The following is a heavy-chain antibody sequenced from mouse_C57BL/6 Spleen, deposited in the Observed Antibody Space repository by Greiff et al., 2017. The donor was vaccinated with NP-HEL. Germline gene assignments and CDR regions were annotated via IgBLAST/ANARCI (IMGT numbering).Heavy chain of an antibody. D-gene: IGHD3-2*02. J-gene: IGHJ3*01. V-gene: IGHV1-50*01. CDR2: IDPYDSCT. Sequence: QVQLQQPGAELVKPGASVKLSCKASGYTFTSYWMQWVKQRPGQGLEWIGEIDPYDSCTNYNQKFKGKATLTVDTSSSTAYMQLSSLTSEDSAVYYCTSQTAQATWFAYWGQGTLVTVSA. CDR3: TSQTAQATWFAY. CDR1: GYTFTSYW.